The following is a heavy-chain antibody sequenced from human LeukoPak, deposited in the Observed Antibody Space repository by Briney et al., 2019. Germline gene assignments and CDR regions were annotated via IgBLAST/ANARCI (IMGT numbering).Heavy chain of an antibody. V-gene: IGHV3-23*01. D-gene: IGHD1-26*01. CDR3: AKGGKVGATTAGTFDY. Sequence: GGSLRLSCAASGFTVSSNYMSWVRQAPGKGLEWVSAISGSGGSTYYADSVKGRFTISRDNSKNTLYLQMNSLRAEDTAVYYCAKGGKVGATTAGTFDYWGQGTLVTVSS. CDR1: GFTVSSNY. CDR2: ISGSGGST. J-gene: IGHJ4*02.